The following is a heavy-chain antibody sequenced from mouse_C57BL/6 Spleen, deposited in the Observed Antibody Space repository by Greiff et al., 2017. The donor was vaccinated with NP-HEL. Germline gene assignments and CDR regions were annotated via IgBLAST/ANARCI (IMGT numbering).Heavy chain of an antibody. CDR2: IYHGDGDT. J-gene: IGHJ4*01. CDR1: GYAFSSYW. D-gene: IGHD2-4*01. CDR3: ARYYYDYDGGYYYAMDY. V-gene: IGHV1-80*01. Sequence: VQLQQSGAELVKPGASVKISCKASGYAFSSYWMNWVKQRPGKGLEWIGQIYHGDGDTNYNGKFKGKATLTADKSSSTAYMQLSSLTSEDSAVYFCARYYYDYDGGYYYAMDYWGQGTSVTVSS.